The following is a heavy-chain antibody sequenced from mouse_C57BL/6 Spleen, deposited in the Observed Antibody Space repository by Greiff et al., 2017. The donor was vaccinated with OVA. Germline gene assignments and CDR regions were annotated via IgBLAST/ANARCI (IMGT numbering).Heavy chain of an antibody. CDR2: INPYNGGT. Sequence: EVQLQQSGPVLVKPGASVKMSCKASGYTFTDYYMNWVKQSHGKSLEWIGVINPYNGGTSYNQKFKGKATLTVDKSSSTAYMELNSLTSEDSAVYYCARRDSSGYGNFDYWGQGTTLTVSS. CDR3: ARRDSSGYGNFDY. J-gene: IGHJ2*01. V-gene: IGHV1-19*01. CDR1: GYTFTDYY. D-gene: IGHD3-2*02.